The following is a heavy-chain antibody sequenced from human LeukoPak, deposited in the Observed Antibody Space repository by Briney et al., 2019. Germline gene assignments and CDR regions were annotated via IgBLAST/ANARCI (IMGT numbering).Heavy chain of an antibody. D-gene: IGHD6-13*01. J-gene: IGHJ4*02. CDR2: IRYDGSNK. CDR3: AKDGQQQVGGYLDY. V-gene: IGHV3-30*02. Sequence: GGSLRLSCAASGFTFSSYGMHWVRQAPGKGLEWVAFIRYDGSNKYYADSVKGRFTISRDNSKNTLYLQMNSLRAEDTAVYYCAKDGQQQVGGYLDYWGQGTLVTVSS. CDR1: GFTFSSYG.